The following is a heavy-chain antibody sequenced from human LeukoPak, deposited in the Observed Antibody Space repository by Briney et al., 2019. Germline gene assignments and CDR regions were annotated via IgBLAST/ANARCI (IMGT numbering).Heavy chain of an antibody. J-gene: IGHJ5*02. V-gene: IGHV4-34*01. CDR3: ARGRGILNWFDP. Sequence: SETQSLTCAVYGGSFSGYYWSWIRQPPGKGLEWIGEINHSGSTNYNPSLKSRVTISVDTSKNQFSLKLSSVTAADTAVYYCARGRGILNWFDPWGQGTLVTVSS. CDR2: INHSGST. D-gene: IGHD6-13*01. CDR1: GGSFSGYY.